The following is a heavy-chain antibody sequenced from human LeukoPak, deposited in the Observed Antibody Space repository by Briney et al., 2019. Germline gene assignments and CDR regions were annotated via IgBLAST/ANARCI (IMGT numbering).Heavy chain of an antibody. D-gene: IGHD3-10*01. CDR1: GFTLSNHV. CDR2: ISLTGDST. V-gene: IGHV3-64*01. J-gene: IGHJ6*03. Sequence: GGSLRLSCAASGFTLSNHVMHWVRQGPGKGLEYVSAISLTGDSTYYANSVKGRFTISRDDSKNTLYLQMGSLQTEDMAVYYCARSYASGIHYMDVWGKGSTVTVSS. CDR3: ARSYASGIHYMDV.